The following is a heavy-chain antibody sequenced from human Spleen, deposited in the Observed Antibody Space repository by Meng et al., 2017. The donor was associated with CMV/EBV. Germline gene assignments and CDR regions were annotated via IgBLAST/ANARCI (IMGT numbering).Heavy chain of an antibody. V-gene: IGHV3-21*01. Sequence: GESLKISCAASGFTFATYSMNWVRQAPGKGLEWVSGIRNVDNIYYADSVKGRFTVSRDNAKNSLYLQMNSLRAEDTALYYCARNLRMGTWGDDAFDIWGQGTMVTVSS. D-gene: IGHD7-27*01. CDR1: GFTFATYS. CDR3: ARNLRMGTWGDDAFDI. J-gene: IGHJ3*02. CDR2: IRNVDNI.